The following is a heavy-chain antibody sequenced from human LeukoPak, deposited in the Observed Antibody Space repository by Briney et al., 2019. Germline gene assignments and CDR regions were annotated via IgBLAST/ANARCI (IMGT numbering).Heavy chain of an antibody. CDR3: ATWAY. CDR2: ITQDGSEK. D-gene: IGHD7-27*01. Sequence: QPGGSLRLSCAASAYSLSRYWMSWVRQAPGRGLEWVANITQDGSEKYYVDSVKGRFTISRDNAKNALYLQMNSLRAEDTAVYYCATWAYWGQGTLVTVSS. V-gene: IGHV3-7*01. J-gene: IGHJ4*02. CDR1: AYSLSRYW.